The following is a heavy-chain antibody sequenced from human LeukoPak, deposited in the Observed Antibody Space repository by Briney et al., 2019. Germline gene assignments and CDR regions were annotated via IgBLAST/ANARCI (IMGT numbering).Heavy chain of an antibody. V-gene: IGHV3-11*01. J-gene: IGHJ4*02. D-gene: IGHD5-24*01. CDR2: ISSRGKTN. CDR1: GFTFSDYY. CDR3: VRGRDGYKY. Sequence: PGGSLRLSCGASGFTFSDYYMSWIRKSPGKGLEWLSYISSRGKTNHFADSVKRRFSVSRDNNNNTLYVQMNSLRDEDTAVYFCVRGRDGYKYWGKGTVVTVFS.